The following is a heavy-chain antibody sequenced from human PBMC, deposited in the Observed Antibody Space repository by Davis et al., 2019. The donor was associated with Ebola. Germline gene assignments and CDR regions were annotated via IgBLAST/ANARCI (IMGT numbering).Heavy chain of an antibody. J-gene: IGHJ4*02. D-gene: IGHD2/OR15-2a*01. CDR3: ARSPFPGGIDY. CDR2: IYYSGST. V-gene: IGHV4-59*01. CDR1: GGSISTYY. Sequence: SETLSLTCTVSGGSISTYYWSWIRQPPGKGLEWIGYIYYSGSTNYNPSLKSRVTISVDTSKNQFSLKLSSVTAADTAVYYCARSPFPGGIDYWGQGTLVTVSS.